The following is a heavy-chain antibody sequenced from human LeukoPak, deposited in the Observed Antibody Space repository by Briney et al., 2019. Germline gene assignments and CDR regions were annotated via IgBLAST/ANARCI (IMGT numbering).Heavy chain of an antibody. V-gene: IGHV1-24*01. Sequence: ASVKVSCKVSGYTLTELSMHWVRQAPGKGLEWMGGFDPEDGETIYAQKFQGRVTMTEDTSTDTAYMELSSLRSEDTAVYYCARVPNSSGWHKHLYYFDYWGQGTLVTVSS. D-gene: IGHD6-19*01. CDR3: ARVPNSSGWHKHLYYFDY. J-gene: IGHJ4*02. CDR2: FDPEDGET. CDR1: GYTLTELS.